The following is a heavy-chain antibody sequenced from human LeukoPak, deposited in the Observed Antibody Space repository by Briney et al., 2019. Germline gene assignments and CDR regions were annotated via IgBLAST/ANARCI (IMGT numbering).Heavy chain of an antibody. CDR2: VYYSGST. D-gene: IGHD3-3*01. CDR1: GGSITSYY. CDR3: AGRSGYYTPTYFDY. J-gene: IGHJ4*02. Sequence: SETLSLTCAVSGGSITSYYWSWIRQPPGKRLEWIGYVYYSGSTNYNPSLKSRLSISVDTSKNQFSLKLSSVTAADTAVYYCAGRSGYYTPTYFDYWGQGTLVTVSS. V-gene: IGHV4-59*01.